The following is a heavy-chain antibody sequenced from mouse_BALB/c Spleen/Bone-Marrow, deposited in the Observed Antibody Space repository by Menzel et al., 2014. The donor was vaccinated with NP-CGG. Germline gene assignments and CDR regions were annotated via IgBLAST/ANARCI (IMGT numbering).Heavy chain of an antibody. CDR1: GFNIKDTY. V-gene: IGHV14-3*02. CDR3: ASYYYGSSGFAY. D-gene: IGHD1-1*01. Sequence: VQLQQSGAELVRPGASVKLSCTASGFNIKDTYMHWVKQRPERGLEWIGRIDPANGNTKYDPKLQGKATITADTSSNTAYLQLSSLTSEDTAVYYCASYYYGSSGFAYWGQGTLVTVSA. CDR2: IDPANGNT. J-gene: IGHJ3*01.